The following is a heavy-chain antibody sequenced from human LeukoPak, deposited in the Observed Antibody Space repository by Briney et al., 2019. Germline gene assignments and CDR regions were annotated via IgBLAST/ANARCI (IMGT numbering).Heavy chain of an antibody. CDR1: GVTFNTYS. Sequence: GGSLRLSCEASGVTFNTYSMTWARQAPGKGLEWVSSIDSSGGYMFYADSVKGRFIISRDNAKDSLYLQMNSLRVEDTAVYYCLRGDRRDYWGQGTLATVSS. J-gene: IGHJ4*02. CDR3: LRGDRRDY. V-gene: IGHV3-21*06. CDR2: IDSSGGYM.